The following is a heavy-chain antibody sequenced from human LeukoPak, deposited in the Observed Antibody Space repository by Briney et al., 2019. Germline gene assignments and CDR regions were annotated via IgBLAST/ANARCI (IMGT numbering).Heavy chain of an antibody. CDR1: GGSISSYY. Sequence: SETLSLTCTVSGGSISSYYWSWIRQPPGKGLEWIGYIYYSGSTNYNPSLKSRVTISVDTSKNQFSLKLSSVTAADTAVYYCARRSAVAGTKYYYYYGMDVWGKGTTVTVSS. D-gene: IGHD6-19*01. J-gene: IGHJ6*04. CDR3: ARRSAVAGTKYYYYYGMDV. V-gene: IGHV4-59*08. CDR2: IYYSGST.